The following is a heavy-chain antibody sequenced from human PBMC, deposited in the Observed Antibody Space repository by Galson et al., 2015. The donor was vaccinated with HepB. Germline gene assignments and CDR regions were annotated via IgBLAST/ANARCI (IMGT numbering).Heavy chain of an antibody. CDR2: INGDGTTT. J-gene: IGHJ4*01. Sequence: SLRLSCAASGFSFSSYWMYWVRQAPGKGLVWVSRINGDGTTTAYADAVKGRFTVSRDNAKNTLFLQLNSLRADDTAVYYCVRDRPFQSYYYETTGYYHWGHGALVTVSS. V-gene: IGHV3-74*01. CDR1: GFSFSSYW. CDR3: VRDRPFQSYYYETTGYYH. D-gene: IGHD3-22*01.